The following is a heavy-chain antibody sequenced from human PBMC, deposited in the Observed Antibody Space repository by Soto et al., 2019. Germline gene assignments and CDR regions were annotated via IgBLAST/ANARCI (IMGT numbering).Heavy chain of an antibody. CDR1: GFTFRDAW. Sequence: EVRLVESGGGWVKPGGSLRLSCAASGFTFRDAWMTWVRQAPGKGLEWVGRIKSKTDGGAIDYAAPVKGRFTFSRDDSNNIVYLQMNSLKIEDTAVYYCTRVGRSGYDDWGQGTLVTFSS. D-gene: IGHD5-12*01. CDR3: TRVGRSGYDD. V-gene: IGHV3-15*01. CDR2: IKSKTDGGAI. J-gene: IGHJ4*02.